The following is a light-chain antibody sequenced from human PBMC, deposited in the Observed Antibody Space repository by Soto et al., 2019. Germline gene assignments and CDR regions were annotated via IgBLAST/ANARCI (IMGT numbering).Light chain of an antibody. CDR1: QSVRRNY. V-gene: IGKV3-20*01. Sequence: EIVLTQSPATLSLSPGERATLSCGASQSVRRNYLAWYQQKPGQAPRLLIYGASSRATGIPDRFSGSGSGTDFTLTISRLEPEDFAVYYCQQYGSSPITFGQGTRLEIK. J-gene: IGKJ5*01. CDR3: QQYGSSPIT. CDR2: GAS.